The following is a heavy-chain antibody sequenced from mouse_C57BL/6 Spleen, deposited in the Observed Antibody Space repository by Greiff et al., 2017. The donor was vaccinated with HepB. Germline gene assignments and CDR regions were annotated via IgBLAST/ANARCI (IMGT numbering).Heavy chain of an antibody. CDR2: IYPGSGST. CDR1: GYTFTSYW. V-gene: IGHV1-55*01. Sequence: QVQLQQPGAELVKPGASVKMSCKASGYTFTSYWITWVKQRPGQGLEWIGDIYPGSGSTNYNEKFKSKATLTVDTSSSTAYMQLSSLTSEDSAVYYCAREGAGTNWFAYGGQGTLVTVSA. J-gene: IGHJ3*01. CDR3: AREGAGTNWFAY. D-gene: IGHD3-3*01.